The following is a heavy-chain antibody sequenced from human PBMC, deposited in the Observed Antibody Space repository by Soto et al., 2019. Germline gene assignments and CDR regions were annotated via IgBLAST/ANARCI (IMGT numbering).Heavy chain of an antibody. J-gene: IGHJ6*02. CDR2: INHSGST. CDR1: GGSFSGYY. Sequence: PSETLSLTCAAYGGSFSGYYWSWIRQPPGKGLEWIGEINHSGSTNYNPSLKSRVTISVDTSKNQFSLKLSSVSAADTAVYYCATGRGVRGVIITTYYYYGLDVWGQGTTVTVSS. CDR3: ATGRGVRGVIITTYYYYGLDV. V-gene: IGHV4-34*01. D-gene: IGHD3-10*01.